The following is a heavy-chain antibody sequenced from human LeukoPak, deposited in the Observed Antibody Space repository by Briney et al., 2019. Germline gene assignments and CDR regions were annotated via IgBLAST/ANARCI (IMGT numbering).Heavy chain of an antibody. D-gene: IGHD2-15*01. CDR3: SKDLLGYCSGGTCVSWFDP. CDR1: GFTFDDYA. Sequence: GGSLRLSCAASGFTFDDYAMHWVRQAPGKGGEGGSLISGDGGRTYYADSVKGGLTISRDNRKKCLYMQKKSLRTEDRGLYFCSKDLLGYCSGGTCVSWFDPWGQGTLVTVSS. CDR2: ISGDGGRT. J-gene: IGHJ5*02. V-gene: IGHV3-43*02.